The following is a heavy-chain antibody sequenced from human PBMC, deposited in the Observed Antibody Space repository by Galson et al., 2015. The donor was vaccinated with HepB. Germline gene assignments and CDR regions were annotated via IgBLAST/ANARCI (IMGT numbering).Heavy chain of an antibody. J-gene: IGHJ6*02. CDR3: ATAGYYYYGMDV. CDR2: ISYDGSNK. CDR1: RFTFSSHG. Sequence: SLRLSCAASRFTFSSHGMHWVRQAPGKGLEWVAVISYDGSNKYYADSVKGRFTISRDNSKNTLYLQMNSLRAEDTAVYYCATAGYYYYGMDVWGQGTTITVSS. V-gene: IGHV3-30*03.